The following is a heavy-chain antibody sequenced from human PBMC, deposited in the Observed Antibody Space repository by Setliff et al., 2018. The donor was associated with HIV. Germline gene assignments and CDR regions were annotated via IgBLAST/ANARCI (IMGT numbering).Heavy chain of an antibody. CDR3: AHSTFVAAAGGFDY. J-gene: IGHJ4*02. V-gene: IGHV2-5*01. CDR1: GGSISRSNYY. D-gene: IGHD6-13*01. Sequence: TLSLTCAVAGGSISRSNYYWVWIRQPPGKELEWLALLYWNDDERYSPSLKSRLTITKDTSKNQVVLTMTNMDPVDTATYYCAHSTFVAAAGGFDYWGQGTLVTVSS. CDR2: LYWNDDE.